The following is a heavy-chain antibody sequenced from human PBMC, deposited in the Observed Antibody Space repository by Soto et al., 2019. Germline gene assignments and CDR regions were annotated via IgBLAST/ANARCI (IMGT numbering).Heavy chain of an antibody. CDR1: GDSVSSNSAG. V-gene: IGHV6-1*01. CDR2: TYYKSKWNN. CDR3: TGITWFRGMDV. J-gene: IGHJ6*02. Sequence: LSQTLSLTCVISGDSVSSNSAGWNWIRQSPSRGLEWLGRTYYKSKWNNDYALSVKSRITINPDTSKNQFSLHLYSVPPEDTAVYYCTGITWFRGMDVWGQGTPVTVSS. D-gene: IGHD3-10*01.